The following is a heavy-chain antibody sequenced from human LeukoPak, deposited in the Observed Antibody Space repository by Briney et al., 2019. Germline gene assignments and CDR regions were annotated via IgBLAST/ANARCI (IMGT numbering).Heavy chain of an antibody. V-gene: IGHV3-23*01. Sequence: GGSLRLSCAASGFTFSGYAMNWVRQAPGKGLERVSAIDSSGGGTYYADSVKGRFTISRDNSRNTLSLQMNSLRTDDTAVYYCAKVTFGGVIADHFDSWGQGTLVTVSS. CDR1: GFTFSGYA. CDR2: IDSSGGGT. J-gene: IGHJ4*02. CDR3: AKVTFGGVIADHFDS. D-gene: IGHD3-16*02.